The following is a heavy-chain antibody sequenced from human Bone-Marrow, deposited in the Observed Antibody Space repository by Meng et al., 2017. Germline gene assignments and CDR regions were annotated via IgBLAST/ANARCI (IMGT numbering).Heavy chain of an antibody. J-gene: IGHJ3*01. D-gene: IGHD3-22*01. CDR1: GCTFSSYD. V-gene: IGHV3-9*01. Sequence: SLKISCAACGCTFSSYDMHWVRQAPGKGLEWVSGLSWSGDDVGYADSVKGRFTISRDNAKNSLHLQMNSLRPEDTALYFCVKDMGDFDSSDDAFDVWGQGTMVTVSS. CDR3: VKDMGDFDSSDDAFDV. CDR2: LSWSGDDV.